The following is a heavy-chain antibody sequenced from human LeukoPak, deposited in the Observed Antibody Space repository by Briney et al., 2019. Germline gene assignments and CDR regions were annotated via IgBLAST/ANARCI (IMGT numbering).Heavy chain of an antibody. V-gene: IGHV6-1*01. Sequence: SQTLSLTCVISGDSVSNNIAAWNWIRQSPSRGLEWLGRTYYRSKWYNDYAVSVESRITINPDTSKNQFSLQRNSVTPEDTAVYYCARDVTAGAGAVGMAVWGKGTTVTVSS. J-gene: IGHJ6*04. CDR3: ARDVTAGAGAVGMAV. D-gene: IGHD6-13*01. CDR1: GDSVSNNIAA. CDR2: TYYRSKWYN.